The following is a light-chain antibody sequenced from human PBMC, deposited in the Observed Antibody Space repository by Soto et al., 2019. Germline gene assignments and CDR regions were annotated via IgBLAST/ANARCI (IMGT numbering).Light chain of an antibody. Sequence: EILTAPAPPTLAVARSERSTLPLTSSQSVSSNLAWYQQNSGQAPRLLIYGASTRATGIPARFSGSGSGTEFTLTISSLQSEDFAVYYCQQYNNWPPGTFGQGTKV. CDR3: QQYNNWPPGT. CDR2: GAS. V-gene: IGKV3-15*01. CDR1: QSVSSN. J-gene: IGKJ1*01.